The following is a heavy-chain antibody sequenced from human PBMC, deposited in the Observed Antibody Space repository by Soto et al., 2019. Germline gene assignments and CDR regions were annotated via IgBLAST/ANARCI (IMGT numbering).Heavy chain of an antibody. Sequence: GESLKISCKGSGYSFTSYWIGWVRQMPGKGLEWMGIIYPGDSDTRYSPSFQGQVTISADKSISTAYLQWSSLKASDTAMYYCAGLSAEPYGDYVVGLGLGYGMDVWGQGTTVTVSS. V-gene: IGHV5-51*01. CDR3: AGLSAEPYGDYVVGLGLGYGMDV. CDR1: GYSFTSYW. J-gene: IGHJ6*02. D-gene: IGHD4-17*01. CDR2: IYPGDSDT.